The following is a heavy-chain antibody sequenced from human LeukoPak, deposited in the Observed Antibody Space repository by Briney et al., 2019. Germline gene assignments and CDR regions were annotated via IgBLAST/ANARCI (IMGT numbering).Heavy chain of an antibody. D-gene: IGHD3-10*01. Sequence: SETLSLTCAVYGGSFSGYYWSWIRQPPGKGLEWIGEINHSGSTNYNPSLKSRVTISVDTSKNQFSLKLGSVTAADTAVYYCARGRYYGSGSYKPYYYYMDVWGKGTTVTVSS. CDR3: ARGRYYGSGSYKPYYYYMDV. V-gene: IGHV4-34*01. CDR2: INHSGST. J-gene: IGHJ6*03. CDR1: GGSFSGYY.